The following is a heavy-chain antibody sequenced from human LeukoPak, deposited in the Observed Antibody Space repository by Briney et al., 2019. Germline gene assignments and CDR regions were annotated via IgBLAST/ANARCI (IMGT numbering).Heavy chain of an antibody. V-gene: IGHV4-34*01. CDR2: INHSGST. D-gene: IGHD3-10*01. CDR3: ARDLSGSARRFDP. J-gene: IGHJ5*02. CDR1: GGSFSDYY. Sequence: SETLSLTCAVYGGSFSDYYWSWIRQPPGKGLEWIGEINHSGSTNCNPSLKSRVTISVDTSKNQFSLKLSSVTAADTAVYYCARDLSGSARRFDPWGQGTLVTVSS.